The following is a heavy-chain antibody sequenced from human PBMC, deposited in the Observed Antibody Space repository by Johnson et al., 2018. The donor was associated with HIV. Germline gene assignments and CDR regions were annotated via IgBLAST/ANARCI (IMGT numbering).Heavy chain of an antibody. CDR1: GLTVSSNY. CDR3: ARSGWYLSYAFDI. D-gene: IGHD6-19*01. Sequence: VQLVESGGGLVQPGGSLRLACAASGLTVSSNYMSWVRQAPGKGLEWVSVFFSGGSTYYTDSVKGRFTISRDNSKNTLYLQMNGLRAEDTAVYYCARSGWYLSYAFDIWGQGTMVTVSS. V-gene: IGHV3-66*01. CDR2: FFSGGST. J-gene: IGHJ3*02.